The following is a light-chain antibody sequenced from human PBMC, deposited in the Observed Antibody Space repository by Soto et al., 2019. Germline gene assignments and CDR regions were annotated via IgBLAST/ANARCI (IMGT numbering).Light chain of an antibody. CDR1: QSVSSK. CDR2: DTS. J-gene: IGKJ5*01. CDR3: QQYSNWPPIT. V-gene: IGKV3-15*01. Sequence: EMVMTQSPATLSVSPGERATLSCRAGQSVSSKLAWYQQKPGQAPMLLIYDTSTRATGIPARFSGSGSGTEFTLTISSLQSEDFAVYYCQQYSNWPPITFGQGTRLEIK.